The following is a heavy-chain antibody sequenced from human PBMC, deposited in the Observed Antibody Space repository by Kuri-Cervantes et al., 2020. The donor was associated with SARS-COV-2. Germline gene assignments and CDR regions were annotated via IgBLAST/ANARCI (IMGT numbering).Heavy chain of an antibody. Sequence: GESLKISCAASGFTFSSYAMHWVHQAPGKGLEWVSVIYSGGSTYYADSVKGRFTISRDNSKNTLYLQMSSLRAEDTAVYYCVKGGSNYASYYYYGMDVWGQGTMVTVSS. CDR2: IYSGGST. CDR3: VKGGSNYASYYYYGMDV. V-gene: IGHV3-NL1*01. CDR1: GFTFSSYA. J-gene: IGHJ6*02. D-gene: IGHD4-11*01.